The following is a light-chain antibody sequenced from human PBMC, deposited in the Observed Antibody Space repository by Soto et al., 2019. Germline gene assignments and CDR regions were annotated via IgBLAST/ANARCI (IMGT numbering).Light chain of an antibody. CDR1: SSDVGGYNY. Sequence: QSALTQPRSVSGSPGQSVTISCTGTSSDVGGYNYVSWYQQHPGKAPKLMIYDVSKRPSGVPDRFSGSKSGNTASLTISGLQDDPEDDYYCCSYAGSYTSAFGTRPKV. J-gene: IGLJ1*01. CDR3: CSYAGSYTSA. V-gene: IGLV2-11*01. CDR2: DVS.